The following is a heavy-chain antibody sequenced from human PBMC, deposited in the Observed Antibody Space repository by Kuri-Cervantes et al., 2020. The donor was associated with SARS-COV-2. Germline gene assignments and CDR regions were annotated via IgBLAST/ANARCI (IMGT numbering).Heavy chain of an antibody. Sequence: GGSLRLSCAASGFTFSSYAMHWVRQAPGKGLEWVAVISYDGSNKYYADSVKDRFTISRDNSKNTLYLQMNSLRAEDTAVYYCARAGNVLMVYAIAYYMDVWGKGTTVTVSS. D-gene: IGHD2-8*01. CDR2: ISYDGSNK. J-gene: IGHJ6*03. CDR1: GFTFSSYA. V-gene: IGHV3-30*04. CDR3: ARAGNVLMVYAIAYYMDV.